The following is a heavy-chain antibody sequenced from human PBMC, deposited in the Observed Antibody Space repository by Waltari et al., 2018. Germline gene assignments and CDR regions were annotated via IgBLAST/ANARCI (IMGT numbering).Heavy chain of an antibody. Sequence: QVQLQESGPGLVKPSQTLSLTFPVPGGSISSGDYYWSWLRQPPGKGLEWIGYIYYSGSTYYNPSLKSRVTISVDTSKNQFSLKLSSVTAADTAVYYCARYRVGATSFDYWGQGTLVTVSS. CDR1: GGSISSGDYY. J-gene: IGHJ4*02. CDR3: ARYRVGATSFDY. D-gene: IGHD1-26*01. CDR2: IYYSGST. V-gene: IGHV4-30-4*08.